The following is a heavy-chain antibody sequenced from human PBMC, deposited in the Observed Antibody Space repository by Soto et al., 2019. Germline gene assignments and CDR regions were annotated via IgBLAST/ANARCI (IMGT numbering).Heavy chain of an antibody. CDR2: IIPILGIA. CDR1: GGTFSSYT. J-gene: IGHJ5*02. V-gene: IGHV1-69*02. D-gene: IGHD2-2*01. Sequence: GASVKVSCKASGGTFSSYTISWVRQAPGQGLEWMGRIIPILGIANYAQKFQGRVTITADKSTSTAYMELSSLRSEDTAVYYCAGDTAEYWSSTSCYRFDPWGQGTLVTVSS. CDR3: AGDTAEYWSSTSCYRFDP.